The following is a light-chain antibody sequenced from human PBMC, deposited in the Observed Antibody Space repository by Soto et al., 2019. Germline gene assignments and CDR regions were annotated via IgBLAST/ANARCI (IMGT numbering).Light chain of an antibody. V-gene: IGKV3-15*01. CDR2: KTS. CDR3: QQYADWPLT. CDR1: RTIGTN. J-gene: IGKJ4*01. Sequence: IVMTQSPSTASVAPGESTSLSYRASRTIGTNLGWYQQKPGQAPRLLISKTSNRATGVPARFSGSGSGTEFTLTITSLQSEDIAVYYCQQYADWPLTFGGGTNVDIK.